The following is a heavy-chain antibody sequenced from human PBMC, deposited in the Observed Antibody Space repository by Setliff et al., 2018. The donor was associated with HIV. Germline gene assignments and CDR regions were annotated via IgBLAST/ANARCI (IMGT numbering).Heavy chain of an antibody. CDR1: GGTFNNYA. V-gene: IGHV1-69*11. CDR2: IIPILGTA. J-gene: IGHJ4*02. Sequence: SVKVSCKASGGTFNNYAISWLRQAPGQGLVWMGKIIPILGTANYAQRFQGRVTMTADESTSTVYMELSSLRSEDTAVYYCARMVRGVMSFDYWGQGTLVTVSS. D-gene: IGHD3-10*01. CDR3: ARMVRGVMSFDY.